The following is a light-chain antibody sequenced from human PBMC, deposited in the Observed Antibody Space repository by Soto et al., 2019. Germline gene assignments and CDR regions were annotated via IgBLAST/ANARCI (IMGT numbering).Light chain of an antibody. J-gene: IGLJ1*01. CDR1: SSDVGGYNY. Sequence: QSVLTQPASVSGSPGRSITISCTGTSSDVGGYNYVPWYQHHPGKAPKLMIFDVSNRPSGVSNRFSGSKSGNTASLTISGLQPEDEADYYCSSYTTSNTRQIVFGTGTKVTVL. CDR2: DVS. CDR3: SSYTTSNTRQIV. V-gene: IGLV2-14*03.